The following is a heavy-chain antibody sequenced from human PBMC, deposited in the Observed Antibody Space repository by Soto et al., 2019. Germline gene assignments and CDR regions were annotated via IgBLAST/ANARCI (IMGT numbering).Heavy chain of an antibody. CDR3: ARWDYGYYARFDY. CDR2: MNPNSGNT. J-gene: IGHJ4*02. D-gene: IGHD4-17*01. CDR1: GYTFTSHD. V-gene: IGHV1-8*01. Sequence: QVQLVQSGAEVKKSGASVKVSCKASGYTFTSHDINWVRQATGQGLEWMGWMNPNSGNTGYAQKFQGRVIVTRNTSTSTGYMELSSLRSEDTAVYYCARWDYGYYARFDYGGQGTLVTVSS.